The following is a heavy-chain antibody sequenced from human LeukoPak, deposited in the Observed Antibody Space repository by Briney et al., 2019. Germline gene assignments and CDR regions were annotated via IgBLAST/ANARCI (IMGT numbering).Heavy chain of an antibody. CDR2: ISYDGSNK. J-gene: IGHJ4*02. CDR1: GFTFSSYA. V-gene: IGHV3-30*04. D-gene: IGHD4-17*01. CDR3: ASDMTTAD. Sequence: GRSLRLSCAASGFTFSSYAMHWVRQAPGKGLEWVAVISYDGSNKYYADSVKGRFTISRDNSKNTLYLQMNSLRAEDTAVYYCASDMTTADWGQGTLVTVSP.